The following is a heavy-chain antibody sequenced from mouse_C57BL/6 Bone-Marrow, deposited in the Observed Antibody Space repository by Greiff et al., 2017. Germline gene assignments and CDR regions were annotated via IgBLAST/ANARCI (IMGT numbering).Heavy chain of an antibody. CDR2: ISSGGSYT. V-gene: IGHV5-6*01. CDR3: ARRGPVYAMDY. J-gene: IGHJ4*01. CDR1: GFTFSSYG. Sequence: EVQLVESGGDLVKPGGSQKLSCAASGFTFSSYGMSWVRQTPDKRLEWVATISSGGSYTYYPDSVKGRFTISRDNAKNTLYLQMSSLKSEDTAMYYCARRGPVYAMDYWGQGTSVTVSS.